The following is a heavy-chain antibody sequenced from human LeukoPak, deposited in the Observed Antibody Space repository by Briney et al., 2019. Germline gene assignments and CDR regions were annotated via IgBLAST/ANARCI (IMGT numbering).Heavy chain of an antibody. Sequence: SETLSLXCTVSGGSISSGDYYWIWIRQPPGKGLEWMGYIYYSGSTYYNPSLKSRVTISVDTSKNQFSLKLSSVTAADTAVYYCAREEGAIQLGYFDLWGRGTLVTVSS. CDR1: GGSISSGDYY. CDR3: AREEGAIQLGYFDL. D-gene: IGHD2-21*01. V-gene: IGHV4-30-4*08. J-gene: IGHJ2*01. CDR2: IYYSGST.